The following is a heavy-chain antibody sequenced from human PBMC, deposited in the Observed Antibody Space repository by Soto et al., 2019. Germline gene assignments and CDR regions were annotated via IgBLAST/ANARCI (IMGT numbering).Heavy chain of an antibody. V-gene: IGHV3-53*04. CDR3: ARDIVTGDSSGPDAFDI. CDR2: IYSGGTT. D-gene: IGHD3-22*01. Sequence: GGSLRLSCAASGFTVSSNYMSWVRQAPGKGLEWVSLIYSGGTTYYADSVKGRFTISRHNSKNTLYLQMNSLRAEDTAVYYCARDIVTGDSSGPDAFDIWGQGTMVTVSS. CDR1: GFTVSSNY. J-gene: IGHJ3*02.